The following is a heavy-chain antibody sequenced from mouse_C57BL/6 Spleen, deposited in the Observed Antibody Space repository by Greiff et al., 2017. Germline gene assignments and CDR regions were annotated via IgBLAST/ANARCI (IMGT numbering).Heavy chain of an antibody. D-gene: IGHD2-1*01. V-gene: IGHV2-2*01. CDR3: ARNYGNPSYAMDY. Sequence: QVQLQQSGPGLVQPSQSLSITCTVSGFSLTSYGVHWVRQSPGKGLEWLGVIWSGGSTDDNAAFISRLSISKDNSKSQVFFKMNSLQADDTAIYYWARNYGNPSYAMDYWGQGTSVTVSS. CDR2: IWSGGST. J-gene: IGHJ4*01. CDR1: GFSLTSYG.